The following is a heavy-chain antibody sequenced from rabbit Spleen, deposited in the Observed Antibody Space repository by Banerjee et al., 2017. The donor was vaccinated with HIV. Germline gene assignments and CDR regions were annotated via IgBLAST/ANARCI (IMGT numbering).Heavy chain of an antibody. CDR2: INASTGKP. J-gene: IGHJ4*01. CDR3: ARDLVGVIGWNFYL. CDR1: GFSFSYIYW. D-gene: IGHD1-1*01. V-gene: IGHV1S40*01. Sequence: QSLEESGGDLVKPGASLTLTCTASGFSFSYIYWNCWVRQAPGKGLEWIACINASTGKPVYATWASGRFTISRTSSTTVTLRMTSLTAADRATYFCARDLVGVIGWNFYLWGPGTLVTVS.